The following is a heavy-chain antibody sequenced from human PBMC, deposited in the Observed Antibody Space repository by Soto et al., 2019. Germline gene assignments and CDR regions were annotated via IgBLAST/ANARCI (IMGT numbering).Heavy chain of an antibody. CDR2: IYPSDSDT. CDR1: GYTFTIYW. Sequence: PGEPLKISCQVSGYTFTIYWIGWVRQMPGKGLEWMGIIYPSDSDTRYSPSFQGQVTISADQSINTAYLQWDSLKASDTAIYYCARPANTVADHFDLWGQGXPVTVYS. J-gene: IGHJ4*02. D-gene: IGHD4-17*01. V-gene: IGHV5-51*01. CDR3: ARPANTVADHFDL.